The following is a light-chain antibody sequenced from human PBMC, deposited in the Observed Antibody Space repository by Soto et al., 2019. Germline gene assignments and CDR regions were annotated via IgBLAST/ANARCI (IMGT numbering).Light chain of an antibody. CDR3: AAWDDSLNGLV. CDR2: NTN. J-gene: IGLJ2*01. CDR1: SSNIGSKP. Sequence: QAVVTQPPSASGTPGQRVTISCSGSSSNIGSKPVNWYQQLPGAAPKLLIHNTNQRPSGVPDRFSGSKSGTSASLAISGLQSDDEAHYYCAAWDDSLNGLVFGGWTKLTVL. V-gene: IGLV1-44*01.